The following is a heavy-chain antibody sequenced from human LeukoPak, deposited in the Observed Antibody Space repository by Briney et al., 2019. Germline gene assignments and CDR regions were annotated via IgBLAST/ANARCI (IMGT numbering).Heavy chain of an antibody. CDR2: ISGYNGNT. J-gene: IGHJ4*02. CDR1: GYTFTSYG. CDR3: ARDRGSGWFVY. V-gene: IGHV1-18*01. D-gene: IGHD6-19*01. Sequence: ASVKVSCKASGYTFTSYGISWVRQAPGQGLEWMGWISGYNGNTNYAQKVQGRVTMTTDKSTSTAYMELRSLRSDDTAVYYCARDRGSGWFVYWGQGTLVTVSS.